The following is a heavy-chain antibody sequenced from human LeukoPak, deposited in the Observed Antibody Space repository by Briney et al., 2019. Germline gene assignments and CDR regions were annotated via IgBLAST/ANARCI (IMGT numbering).Heavy chain of an antibody. Sequence: PGGSLRLSCAASGFTFSDYYMSWIRQAPGKGLEWVSYISSSGSTPLNYADSVKGRFTISRDNARNSLFLQMNSLRVEDTAVYYCARDSGRAYYFDYWGQGTLVTVSS. J-gene: IGHJ4*02. CDR2: ISSSGSTPL. V-gene: IGHV3-11*01. CDR1: GFTFSDYY. D-gene: IGHD3-10*01. CDR3: ARDSGRAYYFDY.